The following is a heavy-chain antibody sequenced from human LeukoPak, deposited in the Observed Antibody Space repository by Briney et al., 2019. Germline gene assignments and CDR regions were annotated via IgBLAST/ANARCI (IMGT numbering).Heavy chain of an antibody. CDR2: IYHSGST. CDR3: ASNYYHSSGYYYLGY. V-gene: IGHV4-4*02. CDR1: GGSISSSNW. J-gene: IGHJ4*02. Sequence: SSGTLSLTCAVSGGSISSSNWWSWVRQPPGKGLEWIGEIYHSGSTNYNPSLKSRVTISVDKSKNQFSLKLSSVTAADTAVYYCASNYYHSSGYYYLGYWGQGTLVTVSS. D-gene: IGHD3-22*01.